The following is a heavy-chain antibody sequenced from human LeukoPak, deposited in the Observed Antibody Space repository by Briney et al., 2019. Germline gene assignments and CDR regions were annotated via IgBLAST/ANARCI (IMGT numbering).Heavy chain of an antibody. J-gene: IGHJ4*02. V-gene: IGHV4-59*08. D-gene: IGHD3-9*01. CDR1: GGSLSSYY. Sequence: SETLSLTCTVSGGSLSSYYWGWLRQPPARGLEWVGYIYYSGSTNYNPSLKSRVTISVDTSKNQFSLKLSSVTAADTAVYYCARRESNYDILTGYYDSATFDYWGQGTLVTVSS. CDR3: ARRESNYDILTGYYDSATFDY. CDR2: IYYSGST.